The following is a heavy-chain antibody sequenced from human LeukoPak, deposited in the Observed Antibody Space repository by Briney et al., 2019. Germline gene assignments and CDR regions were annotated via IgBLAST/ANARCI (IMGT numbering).Heavy chain of an antibody. CDR3: ARRREGTYYYGSGSYLGLIDY. CDR2: IKSKTDGGTT. CDR1: GFTFSNAW. J-gene: IGHJ4*02. V-gene: IGHV3-15*01. D-gene: IGHD3-10*01. Sequence: GGSLRLSCAASGFTFSNAWMSWVRQAPGKGLEWVGRIKSKTDGGTTDYAAPVKGRFTISRDDSKNTLYLQMNSLRAEDTAVYYCARRREGTYYYGSGSYLGLIDYWGQGTLVTVSS.